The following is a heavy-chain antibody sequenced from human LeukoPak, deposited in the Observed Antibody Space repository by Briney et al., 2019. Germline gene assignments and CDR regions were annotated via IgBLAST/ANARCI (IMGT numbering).Heavy chain of an antibody. CDR1: GFTFSSYG. J-gene: IGHJ5*02. CDR3: AKDSGYCTNGVCYTTGWFDP. D-gene: IGHD2-8*01. V-gene: IGHV3-30*18. CDR2: ISYDGSNK. Sequence: TGGSLRLSCAASGFTFSSYGMPWVRQAPGKGLEWVAVISYDGSNKYYADSVKGRFTISRDNSKNTLYLQMNSLRAEDTAVYYCAKDSGYCTNGVCYTTGWFDPWGQGTLVTVSS.